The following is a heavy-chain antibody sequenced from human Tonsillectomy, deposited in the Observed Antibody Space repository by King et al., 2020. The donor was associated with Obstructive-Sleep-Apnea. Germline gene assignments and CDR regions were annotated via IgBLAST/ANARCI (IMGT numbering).Heavy chain of an antibody. J-gene: IGHJ4*02. V-gene: IGHV1-18*04. D-gene: IGHD3-22*01. CDR2: ISTNNGDT. CDR1: GYTFTNYG. CDR3: ARTYYYDNSAYNYVIGAPDY. Sequence: VQLVESGAEVKKPGASVKVSCKPFGYTFTNYGISWVRQAPGQGLEWMGWISTNNGDTKYAHKLQGRVTMTTDTSTSTAYVELRSLRSDDTAMYYCARTYYYDNSAYNYVIGAPDYWGQGTLVTVSS.